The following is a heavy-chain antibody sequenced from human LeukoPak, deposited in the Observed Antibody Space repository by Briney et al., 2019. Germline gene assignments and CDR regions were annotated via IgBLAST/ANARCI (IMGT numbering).Heavy chain of an antibody. CDR2: IWYDGSNK. J-gene: IGHJ4*02. CDR1: GFTFSSYG. D-gene: IGHD2-2*01. CDR3: ARTTCRRTSCPRDHEPGLDS. Sequence: GRSLRLSCAASGFTFSSYGMHWVRQAPGKWLEGVAVIWYDGSNKYYADSVKGRFTMSRDNSKNTLYLQMNSLRAEATAVYYCARTTCRRTSCPRDHEPGLDSWGQGTLVTVSS. V-gene: IGHV3-33*01.